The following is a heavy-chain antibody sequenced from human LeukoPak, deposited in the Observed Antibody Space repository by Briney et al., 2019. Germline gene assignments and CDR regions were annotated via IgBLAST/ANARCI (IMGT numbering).Heavy chain of an antibody. CDR1: GFTFDDYA. CDR3: AKDRTVYDSSGLDY. D-gene: IGHD3-22*01. J-gene: IGHJ4*02. V-gene: IGHV3-9*01. Sequence: PGGSLRLYCTASGFTFDDYAIHWVRQAPGKGLEWVSGISWNSCSIGYADSVKGRFTISRDNAKNSLYLQMNRLIAEDTALYYCAKDRTVYDSSGLDYWGQGTLVTVSS. CDR2: ISWNSCSI.